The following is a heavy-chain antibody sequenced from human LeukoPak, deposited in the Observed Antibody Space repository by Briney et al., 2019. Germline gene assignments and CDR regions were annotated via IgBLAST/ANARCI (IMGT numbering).Heavy chain of an antibody. Sequence: ASVKVSCKASGYTFTSYGISWVRQAPGQGLEWMGWISAYNGNTNYAQKLQGRVTMTTDTSTSTAYMELRSLRSDDTAVYYCARDPPGIAVAGTWDYWGQGTLVTVSS. CDR2: ISAYNGNT. V-gene: IGHV1-18*01. D-gene: IGHD6-19*01. CDR1: GYTFTSYG. J-gene: IGHJ4*02. CDR3: ARDPPGIAVAGTWDY.